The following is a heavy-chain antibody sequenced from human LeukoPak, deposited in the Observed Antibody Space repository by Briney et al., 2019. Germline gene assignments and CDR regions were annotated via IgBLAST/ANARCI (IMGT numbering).Heavy chain of an antibody. CDR3: AREEQHQRGRHFEY. V-gene: IGHV1-2*02. Sequence: ASVNVTFKASGYTFSGYYIHWVRQGPGQGLEWMGWINPNSGTNYAQNFQGRVTMTRDTSISTAYMELSRLRSDDTAVYYCAREEQHQRGRHFEYWGQGTLVTVSS. D-gene: IGHD6-13*01. CDR2: INPNSGT. CDR1: GYTFSGYY. J-gene: IGHJ4*02.